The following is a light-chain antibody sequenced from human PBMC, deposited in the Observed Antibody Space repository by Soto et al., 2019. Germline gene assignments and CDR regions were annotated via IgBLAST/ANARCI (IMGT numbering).Light chain of an antibody. CDR3: QQYYNTPSYT. CDR2: WAS. Sequence: DIVMTQSPDSLAVSLGERATINCKSSQSVFYSSNNKNYLAWYQQKPGQPPKLLIYWASTRESGVPDRFSGSGSGTDFTLTISRLQAEDVAVYYCQQYYNTPSYTFGQGTKLEIK. CDR1: QSVFYSSNNKNY. V-gene: IGKV4-1*01. J-gene: IGKJ2*01.